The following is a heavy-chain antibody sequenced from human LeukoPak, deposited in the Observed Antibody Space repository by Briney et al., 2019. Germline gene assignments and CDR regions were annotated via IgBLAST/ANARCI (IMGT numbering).Heavy chain of an antibody. V-gene: IGHV3-23*01. CDR1: GFTFSSYE. D-gene: IGHD3-22*01. Sequence: GGSLRLSCAASGFTFSSYEMNWVRQAPGKGLEWVSAISGSGGSTYYADSVKGRFTISRDNSKNTLYLQMNSLRAEDTAVYYCAKDRSANYYDSSGLDYWGQGTLVTVSS. CDR2: ISGSGGST. CDR3: AKDRSANYYDSSGLDY. J-gene: IGHJ4*02.